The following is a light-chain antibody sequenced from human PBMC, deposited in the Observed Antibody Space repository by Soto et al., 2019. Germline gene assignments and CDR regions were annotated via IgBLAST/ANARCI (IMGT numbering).Light chain of an antibody. V-gene: IGKV3-15*01. Sequence: EIVMTQSPATLSVSPGERATLSCRATQSVSSNLAWYQQKPGQAHRLLIYGASTRATGIPARFSGSRSGTEFTLTISSLQSEDFAVYYCQQYNNWPPTFGQGTRLEIK. CDR3: QQYNNWPPT. J-gene: IGKJ5*01. CDR1: QSVSSN. CDR2: GAS.